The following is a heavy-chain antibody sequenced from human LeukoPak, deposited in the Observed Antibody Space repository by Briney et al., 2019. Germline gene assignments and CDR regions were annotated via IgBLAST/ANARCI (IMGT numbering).Heavy chain of an antibody. CDR3: ASSEVLTYYFDY. J-gene: IGHJ4*02. Sequence: GRSLRLSCAASGFTFDDYAMHWVRQAPGKGLEWVSGISWNSGSTYYADSVKGRFTISRDNSKNTLYLQMDSLRAEDTAVFYCASSEVLTYYFDYWGQGTLVTVSS. CDR2: ISWNSGST. V-gene: IGHV3-9*01. CDR1: GFTFDDYA. D-gene: IGHD3-10*01.